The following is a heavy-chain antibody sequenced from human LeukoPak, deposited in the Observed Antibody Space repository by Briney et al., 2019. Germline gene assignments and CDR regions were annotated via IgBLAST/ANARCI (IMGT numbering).Heavy chain of an antibody. CDR2: ISSSGSGT. CDR1: GFTFSTYA. D-gene: IGHD3-10*01. Sequence: GGSLRLSCAASGFTFSTYAMSWLRQAPGKGLEWVSAISSSGSGTQYADSVKGRFTISRDNSKNTLYLQMNSLRAEDTAVYYCASGARPYGSGSIYFDYWGQGTLVTVSS. V-gene: IGHV3-23*01. CDR3: ASGARPYGSGSIYFDY. J-gene: IGHJ4*02.